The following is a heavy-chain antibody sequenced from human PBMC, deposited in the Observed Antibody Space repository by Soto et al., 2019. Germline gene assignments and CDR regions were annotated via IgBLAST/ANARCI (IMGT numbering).Heavy chain of an antibody. Sequence: QVQLVQSGAEVKKPGSSVKVSCKASGGTFSSYTISWVRQAPGQGLEWMGRIIPILGIANYAQKFQGRGTITEDKSTSTAYMELSSLRSEDTAVYYCARDILGYCSGGSCSPASRGQYYYYGMDVWGQGTTVTVSS. CDR1: GGTFSSYT. D-gene: IGHD2-15*01. CDR2: IIPILGIA. J-gene: IGHJ6*02. CDR3: ARDILGYCSGGSCSPASRGQYYYYGMDV. V-gene: IGHV1-69*08.